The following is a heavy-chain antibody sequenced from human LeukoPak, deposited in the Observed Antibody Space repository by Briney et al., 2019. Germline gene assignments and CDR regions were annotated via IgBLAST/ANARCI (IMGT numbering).Heavy chain of an antibody. V-gene: IGHV3-30-3*01. D-gene: IGHD3-22*01. Sequence: PGGSLRLSCAASGFTFSSYAMHWVRQAPGKGLEWVAVISYDGSNKYYADSVKGRFTISRDNSKNTLYLQMNSLRTEDTAVYYCARDTYDSSGYYAPFDYWGQGTLVIVSS. J-gene: IGHJ4*02. CDR3: ARDTYDSSGYYAPFDY. CDR1: GFTFSSYA. CDR2: ISYDGSNK.